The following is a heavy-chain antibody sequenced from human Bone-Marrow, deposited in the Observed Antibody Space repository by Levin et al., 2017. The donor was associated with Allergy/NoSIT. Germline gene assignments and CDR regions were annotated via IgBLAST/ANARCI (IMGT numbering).Heavy chain of an antibody. J-gene: IGHJ2*01. D-gene: IGHD4-17*01. V-gene: IGHV3-48*03. Sequence: SGGSLRLSCAASGFTFSSYEMNWVRQAPGKGLEWVSYISSSGSTIYYADSVKGRFTISRDNAKNSLYLQMNSLRAEDTAVYYCARARIEATVTTLTYWYFDLWGCGTLVTVSS. CDR3: ARARIEATVTTLTYWYFDL. CDR1: GFTFSSYE. CDR2: ISSSGSTI.